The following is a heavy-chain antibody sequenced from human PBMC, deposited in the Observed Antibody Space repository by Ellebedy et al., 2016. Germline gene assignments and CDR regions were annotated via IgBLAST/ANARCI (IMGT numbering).Heavy chain of an antibody. V-gene: IGHV1-2*04. CDR3: ARPADTGYSSGWYMGY. CDR1: GYTFTGYY. J-gene: IGHJ4*02. Sequence: ASVKVSCKASGYTFTGYYMHWVRQAPGQGLEWMGWINPNSGGTNYAQKFQGWVTMTRDTSISTAYMELSRLRSDDTAVYYCARPADTGYSSGWYMGYWGQGTLVTVSS. D-gene: IGHD6-19*01. CDR2: INPNSGGT.